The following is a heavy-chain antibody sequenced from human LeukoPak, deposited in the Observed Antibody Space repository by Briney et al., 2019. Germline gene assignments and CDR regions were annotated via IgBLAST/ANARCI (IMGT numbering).Heavy chain of an antibody. CDR2: ISAYNGNT. D-gene: IGHD5-18*01. CDR3: AREPTPYSYGLD. V-gene: IGHV1-18*01. CDR1: DYTFTSYG. J-gene: IGHJ4*02. Sequence: ASVKVSCKASDYTFTSYGISWVRQAPGQGLEWMGWISAYNGNTNYAQKLQGRVTMTTDTSTSTAYMELRSLRSDDTAVYYCAREPTPYSYGLDWGQGTLVTVSS.